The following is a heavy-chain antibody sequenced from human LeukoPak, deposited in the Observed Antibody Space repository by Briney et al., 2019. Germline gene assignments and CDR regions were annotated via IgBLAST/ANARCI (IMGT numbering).Heavy chain of an antibody. J-gene: IGHJ1*01. CDR3: AGYLQY. V-gene: IGHV3-48*02. CDR1: GFTFSSYS. Sequence: RPLRLSCAASGFTFSSYSMNWVRQAPGQGLEWVSYSCSGSSTIYYADSVKGRFTISIDNAKNSLYLQMSSLRDEDTAVYYCAGYLQYWGQGTLVTVSS. CDR2: SCSGSSTI.